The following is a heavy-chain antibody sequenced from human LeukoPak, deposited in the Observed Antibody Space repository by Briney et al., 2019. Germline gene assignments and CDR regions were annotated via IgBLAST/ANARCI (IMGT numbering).Heavy chain of an antibody. D-gene: IGHD6-13*01. V-gene: IGHV3-9*01. J-gene: IGHJ4*02. CDR2: ISWNSGSI. CDR3: ARIAGIAAAGNHGGY. Sequence: GRSLRLSCAASGFTISSYAMSWVRQAPGKGLEWVSAISWNSGSIGYADSVKGRFTISRDNAKNSLYLQMNSLRAEDTALYYCARIAGIAAAGNHGGYWGQGTLVTVSS. CDR1: GFTISSYA.